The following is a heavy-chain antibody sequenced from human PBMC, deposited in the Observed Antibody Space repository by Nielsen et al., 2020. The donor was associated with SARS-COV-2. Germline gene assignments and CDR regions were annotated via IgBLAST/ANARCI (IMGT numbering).Heavy chain of an antibody. V-gene: IGHV3-7*01. J-gene: IGHJ6*02. CDR3: ASDLEDIVVVPAADVHADYYYYYGMDV. Sequence: GESLKISCAASGFTFSSYWMSWVRQAPGKGLEWVANIKQDGSEKYYVDSVKGRFTISRDNAKNSLYLQMNSLRAEDTAVYYCASDLEDIVVVPAADVHADYYYYYGMDVWGQGTTVTVSS. D-gene: IGHD2-2*01. CDR2: IKQDGSEK. CDR1: GFTFSSYW.